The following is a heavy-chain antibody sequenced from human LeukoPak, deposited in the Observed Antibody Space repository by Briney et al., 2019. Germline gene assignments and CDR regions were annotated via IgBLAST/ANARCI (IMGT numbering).Heavy chain of an antibody. CDR1: GYSISSGYY. V-gene: IGHV4-38-2*01. CDR2: IYRSGTT. J-gene: IGHJ4*02. Sequence: SETLSLTCAVSGYSISSGYYWGWIRKPPGKGLEWIVSIYRSGTTYYNPSLKSRVTISVDTSKNQFSLKLSSVTAADTAVYYCARGPAANFNYWGQGTLVTVSS. CDR3: ARGPAANFNY. D-gene: IGHD2-2*01.